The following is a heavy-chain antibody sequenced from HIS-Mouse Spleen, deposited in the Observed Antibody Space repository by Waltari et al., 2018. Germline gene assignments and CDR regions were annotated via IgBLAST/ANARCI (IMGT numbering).Heavy chain of an antibody. V-gene: IGHV4-39*07. CDR2: IYYSGST. J-gene: IGHJ2*01. CDR1: GGSTSSSSYS. Sequence: QLQLQESGPGLVKPSETRSLTCTVSGGSTSSSSYSWGWLRQPPGKGLEWIGSIYYSGSTYYNPSLKSRVTISVDTSKNQFSLKLSSVTAADTAVYYCAREIPYSSSWYDWYFDLWGRGTLVTVSS. D-gene: IGHD6-13*01. CDR3: AREIPYSSSWYDWYFDL.